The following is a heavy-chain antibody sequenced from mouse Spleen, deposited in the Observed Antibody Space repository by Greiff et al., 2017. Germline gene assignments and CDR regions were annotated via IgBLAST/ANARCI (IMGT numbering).Heavy chain of an antibody. CDR1: GFTFSDYG. D-gene: IGHD1-1*01. CDR3: ARNPHYYGSSYDAMDY. Sequence: VQVVESGGGLVKPGGSLKLSCAASGFTFSDYGMHWVRQAPEKGLEWVAYISSGSSTIYYADTVKGRFTISRDNAKNTLFLQMTSLRSEDTAMYYCARNPHYYGSSYDAMDYWGQGTSVTVSS. V-gene: IGHV5-17*01. J-gene: IGHJ4*01. CDR2: ISSGSSTI.